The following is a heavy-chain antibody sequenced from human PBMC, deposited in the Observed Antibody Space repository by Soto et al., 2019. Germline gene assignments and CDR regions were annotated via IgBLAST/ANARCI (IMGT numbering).Heavy chain of an antibody. J-gene: IGHJ4*02. Sequence: TLSLTCTVSGGSLSNYYWSWIRQPPGKALEWLALIDWVDDKYYSTSLRTRLTISKDTSKNQVVLTMTNMDPVDTATYYCARITRSQLTVDYWGQGTLVTDSS. CDR1: GGSLSNYY. V-gene: IGHV2-70*18. CDR2: IDWVDDK. D-gene: IGHD1-20*01. CDR3: ARITRSQLTVDY.